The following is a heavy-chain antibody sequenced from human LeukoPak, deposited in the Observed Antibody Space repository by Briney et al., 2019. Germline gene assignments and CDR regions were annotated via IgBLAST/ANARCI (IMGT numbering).Heavy chain of an antibody. CDR1: GVSISSSNW. CDR2: IYHSGST. V-gene: IGHV4-4*02. Sequence: SETLSLTCAVSGVSISSSNWWSWVRQPPGKGLEWIGEIYHSGSTNYNPSLKSRVTISVDASKNQLSLKLRSVTAADTAVYYCARRRRGISDFKKYFDFWGQGTLVTVSS. J-gene: IGHJ4*02. D-gene: IGHD3/OR15-3a*01. CDR3: ARRRRGISDFKKYFDF.